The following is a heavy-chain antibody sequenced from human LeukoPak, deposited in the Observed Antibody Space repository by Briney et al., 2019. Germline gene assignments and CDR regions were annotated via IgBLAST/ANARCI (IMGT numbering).Heavy chain of an antibody. D-gene: IGHD6-19*01. CDR2: IRYDGSNK. Sequence: GGSLRLSCAASGFTFSSYGMHWVRQAPGKGLEWVVFIRYDGSNKYYADSVKGRFTISRDNSKNTLYLQMNSLRAEDTAVYYCAKERVAGTTPYYYYYYMDVWGKGTTVTVSS. CDR1: GFTFSSYG. J-gene: IGHJ6*03. V-gene: IGHV3-30*02. CDR3: AKERVAGTTPYYYYYYMDV.